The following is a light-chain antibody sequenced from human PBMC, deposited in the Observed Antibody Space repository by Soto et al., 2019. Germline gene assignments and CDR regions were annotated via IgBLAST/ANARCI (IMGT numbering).Light chain of an antibody. V-gene: IGKV2-28*01. CDR2: LGS. CDR1: QSLLHSNGNNY. Sequence: DIVMTQSPLSLSVTPGEPASISCRSSQSLLHSNGNNYLEWYLQKPGQSPQLLISLGSNRASGVPDRFSGSGSGTDFTLKISTVEADDVGIYYCMQCLPSPWMFGQGTKVETK. J-gene: IGKJ1*01. CDR3: MQCLPSPWM.